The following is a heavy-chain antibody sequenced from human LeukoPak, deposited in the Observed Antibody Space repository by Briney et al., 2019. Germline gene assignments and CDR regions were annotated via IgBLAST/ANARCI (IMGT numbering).Heavy chain of an antibody. Sequence: SETLSLTCAVYGGSFSGYYWSWIRQPPGKGLEWVGEINHSGSTNYNPSLKSRVTISVDTSKNQFSLKLSSVTAADTAVYYCARGHSRTRHYYYGMDVWGQGTTVTVSS. D-gene: IGHD6-13*01. CDR3: ARGHSRTRHYYYGMDV. CDR2: INHSGST. CDR1: GGSFSGYY. J-gene: IGHJ6*02. V-gene: IGHV4-34*01.